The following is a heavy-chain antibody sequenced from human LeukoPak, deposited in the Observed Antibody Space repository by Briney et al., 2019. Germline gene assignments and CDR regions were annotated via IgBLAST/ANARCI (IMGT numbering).Heavy chain of an antibody. D-gene: IGHD6-19*01. J-gene: IGHJ4*02. CDR3: ARAAGWYSSGWYEGGFWFDY. Sequence: PSETLSLTCAVSGGSISSSNWWSWVRQPPGKGLEWIGEIYHSGNTNYNPSLKNRVTISVDKSKNQFSLKLSSVTAADTAVYYCARAAGWYSSGWYEGGFWFDYWGQGTLVTVSS. CDR2: IYHSGNT. V-gene: IGHV4-4*02. CDR1: GGSISSSNW.